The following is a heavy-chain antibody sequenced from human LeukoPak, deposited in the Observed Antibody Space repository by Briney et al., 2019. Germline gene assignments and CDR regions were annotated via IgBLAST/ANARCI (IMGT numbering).Heavy chain of an antibody. CDR1: GFTFSSYA. V-gene: IGHV3-23*01. CDR3: AKDGYDYGDYLGDY. CDR2: ISGSGGST. J-gene: IGHJ4*02. Sequence: PGGSLRLSCATSGFTFSSYAMSWVRQAPGKGLEWVSAISGSGGSTYYADSVKGRFTISRDNSKNTLYLQMNSLRAEDTAVYYCAKDGYDYGDYLGDYWGQGTLVTVSS. D-gene: IGHD4-17*01.